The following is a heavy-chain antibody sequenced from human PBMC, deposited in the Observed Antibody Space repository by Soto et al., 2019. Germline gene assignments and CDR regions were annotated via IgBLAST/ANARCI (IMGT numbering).Heavy chain of an antibody. CDR1: VVSISRSGYY. V-gene: IGHV4-31*03. D-gene: IGHD2-21*02. CDR3: AKGWGLDT. CDR2: YYYYGTT. J-gene: IGHJ4*02. Sequence: SETLSLTCTVSVVSISRSGYYWSWVRQHPGKGLEWIGFYYYYGTTYYIPSLESRTTISVDTSKNQFSLKLSSVTAADTAVYFCAKGWGLDTWGQGNLVTVSS.